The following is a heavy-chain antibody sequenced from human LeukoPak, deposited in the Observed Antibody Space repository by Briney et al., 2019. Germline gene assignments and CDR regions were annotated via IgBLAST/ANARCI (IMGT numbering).Heavy chain of an antibody. Sequence: ASVKVSCKASGYTFTGYYMHWVRQAPGQGLEWMGWINPNSGGTNYAQKFQGRVTMTRDTSISTAYMELSRLRSDDTAVYYCARTTAYYGSGSYYIGLDYWGQGTLVTVSS. J-gene: IGHJ4*02. V-gene: IGHV1-2*02. CDR2: INPNSGGT. CDR3: ARTTAYYGSGSYYIGLDY. CDR1: GYTFTGYY. D-gene: IGHD3-10*01.